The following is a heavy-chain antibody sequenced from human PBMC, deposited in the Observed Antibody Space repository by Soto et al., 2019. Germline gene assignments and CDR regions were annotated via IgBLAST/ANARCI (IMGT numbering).Heavy chain of an antibody. CDR1: GGSISSSNW. J-gene: IGHJ1*01. D-gene: IGHD3-9*01. CDR3: ARGFRGYFDWLAYFQH. V-gene: IGHV4-4*02. CDR2: IYHSGST. Sequence: PSETLSLTCAVSGGSISSSNWWSWVRQPPGKGLEWIGEIYHSGSTNYNPSLKSRVTISVDTSKNQFSLKLSSVTAADTAVYYCARGFRGYFDWLAYFQHWGQGTLVTVSS.